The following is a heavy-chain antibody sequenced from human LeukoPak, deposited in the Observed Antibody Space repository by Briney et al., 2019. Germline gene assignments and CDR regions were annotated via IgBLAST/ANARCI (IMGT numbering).Heavy chain of an antibody. Sequence: GGSLRLSCAASGXTFTRFNVNWVRQAPGKGLELVSSVTTSGTYIYYADSVKGRFTISRDNAKNSLYLQMNSLRAEDTAVYYCARPFYYDSNGGEGMDVWGQGTTVTVSS. CDR3: ARPFYYDSNGGEGMDV. V-gene: IGHV3-21*06. J-gene: IGHJ6*02. CDR2: VTTSGTYI. D-gene: IGHD3-22*01. CDR1: GXTFTRFN.